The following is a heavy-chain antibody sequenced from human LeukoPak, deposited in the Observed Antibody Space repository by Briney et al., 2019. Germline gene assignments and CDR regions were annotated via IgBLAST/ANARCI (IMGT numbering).Heavy chain of an antibody. Sequence: SVKVSCKASGGTFSSYATSWVRQAPGQGLEWMGGIIPIFGTANYAQKFQGRVTITTDESTSTAYMELSSLRSEDTAVYYCASWGGPSGSSTRYYYYYMDVWGKGTTVTVSS. CDR1: GGTFSSYA. CDR2: IIPIFGTA. V-gene: IGHV1-69*05. J-gene: IGHJ6*03. D-gene: IGHD2-2*01. CDR3: ASWGGPSGSSTRYYYYYMDV.